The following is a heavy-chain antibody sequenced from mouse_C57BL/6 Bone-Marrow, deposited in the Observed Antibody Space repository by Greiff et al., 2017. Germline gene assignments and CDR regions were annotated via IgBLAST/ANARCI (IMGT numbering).Heavy chain of an antibody. CDR1: GYTFTSYW. J-gene: IGHJ2*01. CDR3: ARYSNYEPLYFDY. Sequence: VQLQQSGAELVRPGSSVKLSCKASGYTFTSYWMDWVKQRPGQGLEWIGNIYPSDSETHYNQKFKDKATLTVDKSSSTAYMQLSSLTSEDSAFYYCARYSNYEPLYFDYWGQGTTLTVSS. CDR2: IYPSDSET. V-gene: IGHV1-61*01. D-gene: IGHD2-5*01.